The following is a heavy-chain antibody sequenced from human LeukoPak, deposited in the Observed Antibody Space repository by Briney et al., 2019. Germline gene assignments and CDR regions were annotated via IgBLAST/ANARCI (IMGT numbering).Heavy chain of an antibody. J-gene: IGHJ4*02. D-gene: IGHD1-7*01. CDR2: ISYDGSNK. Sequence: GGSLRLSCAASGFTFSSYGIHWVRQAPGKGLEWVAVISYDGSNKYYADSVKGRFTISRDNSKNTLYLQMNSLRAGGTAVYYCAKAPHSELLLINFWGQGTLVTVSS. V-gene: IGHV3-30*18. CDR3: AKAPHSELLLINF. CDR1: GFTFSSYG.